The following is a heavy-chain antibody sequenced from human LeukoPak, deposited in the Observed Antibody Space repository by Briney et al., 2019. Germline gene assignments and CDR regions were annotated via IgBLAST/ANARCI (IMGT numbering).Heavy chain of an antibody. D-gene: IGHD2/OR15-2a*01. J-gene: IGHJ4*02. CDR1: GYTFSGNF. V-gene: IGHV1-2*02. Sequence: GASVKVSCKASGYTFSGNFMHWVRRAPGQGLEWMGWINPNNGDTNYAQKFQGRVTVTRDTSISTAYMELSSLRSDDTAVYYCARTRGSHISMAYLDYWGQGTLVTVSS. CDR3: ARTRGSHISMAYLDY. CDR2: INPNNGDT.